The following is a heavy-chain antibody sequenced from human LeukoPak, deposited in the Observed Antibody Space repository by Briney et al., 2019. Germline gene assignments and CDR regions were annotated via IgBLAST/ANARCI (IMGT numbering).Heavy chain of an antibody. Sequence: GGSLRLSCAASGFTFSRYWMSWVRQAPGKGLEWVANINEDGSEKYHVDSVKGRFTISRDNAKNPLYLQMNSLRAEDTAVYYCARDPEDDWNGLDPCGQGTLVIVSS. CDR1: GFTFSRYW. J-gene: IGHJ5*02. CDR2: INEDGSEK. D-gene: IGHD3-9*01. CDR3: ARDPEDDWNGLDP. V-gene: IGHV3-7*01.